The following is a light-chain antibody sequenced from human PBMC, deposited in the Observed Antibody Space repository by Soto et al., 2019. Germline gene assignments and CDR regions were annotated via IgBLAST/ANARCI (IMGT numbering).Light chain of an antibody. V-gene: IGKV3-20*01. CDR1: QSVSSTY. CDR2: DAS. J-gene: IGKJ1*01. Sequence: IVLTQSPGTLSLSPGERATLACRSSQSVSSTYLAWYQQKPGQAPRLVIYDASTRATGIPDRFSDSGAGTDFTLTISRLEPEDFAVYYCQQYGSSPATFGQGTKVDIK. CDR3: QQYGSSPAT.